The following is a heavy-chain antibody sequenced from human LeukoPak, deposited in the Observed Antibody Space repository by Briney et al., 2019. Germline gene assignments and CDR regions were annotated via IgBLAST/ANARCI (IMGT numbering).Heavy chain of an antibody. Sequence: SSETLSLTCTVSGGSISSSSYYWGWIRQPPGKGLEWIGSIYYSGSTYYNPSLKSRVTISVDTSKNQFSLKLSSVTAADTAVYYCARDGRRYSYGQNFDYWGQGTLVTVSS. D-gene: IGHD5-18*01. CDR1: GGSISSSSYY. CDR3: ARDGRRYSYGQNFDY. J-gene: IGHJ4*02. CDR2: IYYSGST. V-gene: IGHV4-39*07.